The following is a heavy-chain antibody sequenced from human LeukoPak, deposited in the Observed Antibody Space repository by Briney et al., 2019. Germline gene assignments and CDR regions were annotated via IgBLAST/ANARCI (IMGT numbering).Heavy chain of an antibody. V-gene: IGHV4-59*01. J-gene: IGHJ6*02. D-gene: IGHD5-12*01. Sequence: SETLSLTCTVSGGSISSYYWSWIRQPPGKGLVWIGYIYYSGSTNYNPSLKSRVTISVDTSKNPFSLKLSSVTAADTAVYYCARDRGYSGYDSHYYGMDVWGQGTTVTVSS. CDR3: ARDRGYSGYDSHYYGMDV. CDR2: IYYSGST. CDR1: GGSISSYY.